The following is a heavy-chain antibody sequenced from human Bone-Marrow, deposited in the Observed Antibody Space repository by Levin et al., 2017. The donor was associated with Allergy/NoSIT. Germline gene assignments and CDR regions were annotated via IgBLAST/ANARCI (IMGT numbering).Heavy chain of an antibody. CDR3: SKGGEDGKLFDY. CDR1: GYTFTAYW. D-gene: IGHD2-21*01. V-gene: IGHV1-2*06. J-gene: IGHJ4*02. CDR2: INPKTGVT. Sequence: ASVKVSCKPSGYTFTAYWMYWVRQAPGQGLEWMGRINPKTGVTEYAQKFQGRVTMTRETSISTVYMEVRRLRSDDTAVYYCSKGGEDGKLFDYWGQGTLVSVSS.